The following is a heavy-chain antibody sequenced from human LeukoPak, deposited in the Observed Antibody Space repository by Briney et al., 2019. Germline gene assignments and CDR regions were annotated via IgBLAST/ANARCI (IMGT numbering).Heavy chain of an antibody. V-gene: IGHV1-69*05. J-gene: IGHJ5*02. Sequence: GASVKVSCKASGGTFSSYAISWVRQAPGQGLEWMGGIIPIFGTANYAQKFQGRVTITTDESTSTAYMELSSLRSEDTAMYYCAREYWYSSLEAGDTNNWFDPWGQGTLVTVSS. D-gene: IGHD6-13*01. CDR3: AREYWYSSLEAGDTNNWFDP. CDR2: IIPIFGTA. CDR1: GGTFSSYA.